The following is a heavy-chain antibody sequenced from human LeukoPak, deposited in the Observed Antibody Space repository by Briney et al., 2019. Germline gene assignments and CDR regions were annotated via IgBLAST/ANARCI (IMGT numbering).Heavy chain of an antibody. V-gene: IGHV5-51*01. CDR1: GYTFIRFW. CDR3: ATGGIYSSNFDY. CDR2: IYPGDSET. Sequence: GESLKISCKGSGYTFIRFWIGWVRQMPGKGLGWVGIIYPGDSETRYSPSFQGQVTISVDKSISTAYLQWSSLKASDTAVYYCATGGIYSSNFDYWGQGTLVTVSS. J-gene: IGHJ4*02. D-gene: IGHD5-18*01.